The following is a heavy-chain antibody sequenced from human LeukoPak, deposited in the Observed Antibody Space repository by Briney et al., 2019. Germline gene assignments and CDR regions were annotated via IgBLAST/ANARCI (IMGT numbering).Heavy chain of an antibody. D-gene: IGHD4-11*01. CDR1: GGTFSSYA. V-gene: IGHV1-69*05. CDR2: IIPIFGSA. CDR3: AIRPPLTVTTYNWFDP. Sequence: ASVKVSCKASGGTFSSYAISWVRQAPGQGLEGMGGIIPIFGSANYAQTFQVRATFTTDESTSTASMELSSLRSEDTAVYYCAIRPPLTVTTYNWFDPWGQGTLVTVSS. J-gene: IGHJ5*02.